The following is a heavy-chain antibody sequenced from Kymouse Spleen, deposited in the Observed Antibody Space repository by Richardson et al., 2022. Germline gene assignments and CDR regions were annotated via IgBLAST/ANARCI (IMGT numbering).Heavy chain of an antibody. CDR3: ARGYSSGWYMFDY. CDR1: GFTFSSYW. J-gene: IGHJ4*02. D-gene: IGHD6-19*01. Sequence: EVQLVESGGGLVQPGGSLRLSCAASGFTFSSYWMSWVRQAPGKGLEWVANIKQDGSEKYYVDSVKGRFTISRDNAKNSLYLQMNSLRAEDTAVYYCARGYSSGWYMFDYWGQGTLVTVSS. V-gene: IGHV3-7*01. CDR2: IKQDGSEK.